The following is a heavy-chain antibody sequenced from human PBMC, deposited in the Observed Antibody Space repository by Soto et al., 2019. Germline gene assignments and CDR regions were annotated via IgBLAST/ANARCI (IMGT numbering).Heavy chain of an antibody. CDR2: VWYDGRKE. D-gene: IGHD4-17*01. Sequence: QVQLVESGGGVVQPGRSLRLSCAASGFTFSSYGMHWVRQAPGKGLEWVAVVWYDGRKEYYADSVKGRFTISRDNSKNILYLQMNSLRAEDTAVYYCASPSSTVTSDYYGMDVWGQGTTVTVSS. J-gene: IGHJ6*02. CDR1: GFTFSSYG. V-gene: IGHV3-33*01. CDR3: ASPSSTVTSDYYGMDV.